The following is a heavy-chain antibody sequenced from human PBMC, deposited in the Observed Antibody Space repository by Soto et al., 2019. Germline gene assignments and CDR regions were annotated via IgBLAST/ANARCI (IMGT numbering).Heavy chain of an antibody. J-gene: IGHJ4*02. CDR1: GGTFSSYA. V-gene: IGHV1-69*13. CDR3: ARDNLQGEMATIHDY. Sequence: SVKVSCKASGGTFSSYAISWVRQAPGQGLEWMGGIIPIFGTANYAQKFQGRVTITADESTSTAYMELSSLRSEDTAVYYCARDNLQGEMATIHDYWGQGTLVTVSS. CDR2: IIPIFGTA. D-gene: IGHD5-12*01.